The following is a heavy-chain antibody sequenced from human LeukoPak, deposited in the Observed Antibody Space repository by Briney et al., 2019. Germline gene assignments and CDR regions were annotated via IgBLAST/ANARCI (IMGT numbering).Heavy chain of an antibody. D-gene: IGHD3-3*01. Sequence: GGSLRLSCAASGFTFSSYEMNWVRQAPGKGLEWVSYISSSGSTIYYADSVKGRFTISRDNAKNSLYLQMNSLGAEDTAVYYCARGITIFGVVIGYFDYWGQGTLVTVSS. J-gene: IGHJ4*02. CDR3: ARGITIFGVVIGYFDY. CDR2: ISSSGSTI. V-gene: IGHV3-48*03. CDR1: GFTFSSYE.